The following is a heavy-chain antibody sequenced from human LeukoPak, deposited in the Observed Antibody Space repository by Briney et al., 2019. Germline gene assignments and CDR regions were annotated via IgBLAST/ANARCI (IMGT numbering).Heavy chain of an antibody. CDR3: TTWDYYDSNGYYV. J-gene: IGHJ4*02. Sequence: GGSLRLSCAASGFTFSSAWMSWVRQAPGKGLEWVGRIKIKTDGGTKDYAAPVKGRFTISRDDSKNTLYLQMNSLKTEDTAVYYCTTWDYYDSNGYYVWGQGTLVTVSS. CDR1: GFTFSSAW. D-gene: IGHD3-22*01. V-gene: IGHV3-15*01. CDR2: IKIKTDGGTK.